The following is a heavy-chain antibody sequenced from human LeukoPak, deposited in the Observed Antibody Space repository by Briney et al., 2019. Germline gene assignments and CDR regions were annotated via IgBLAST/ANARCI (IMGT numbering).Heavy chain of an antibody. CDR2: IIPIFGTA. V-gene: IGHV1-69*05. CDR1: GGTFSSYA. CDR3: ATSIAVAWYVNWFDP. D-gene: IGHD6-19*01. Sequence: GASVKVSCKASGGTFSSYAISWVRQAPGQGLEWMGRIIPIFGTANYAQKFQGRVTITTDESTSTAYMELSSLRSEDTAVYYCATSIAVAWYVNWFDPWGQGTLVTVSS. J-gene: IGHJ5*02.